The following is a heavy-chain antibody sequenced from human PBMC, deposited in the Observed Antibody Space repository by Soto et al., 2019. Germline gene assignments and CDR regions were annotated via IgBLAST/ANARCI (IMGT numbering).Heavy chain of an antibody. V-gene: IGHV4-34*01. D-gene: IGHD3-3*01. CDR2: INHSGST. CDR3: ASPWRRRAFDI. Sequence: XATLSLTFAVYGGSVSGYYWSWIRQPPGKGLEWIGEINHSGSTNYNPSLKSRVTISVDTSKNQFSLKLSSVTAADTAVYYCASPWRRRAFDIWGQGTMVTVSS. J-gene: IGHJ3*02. CDR1: GGSVSGYY.